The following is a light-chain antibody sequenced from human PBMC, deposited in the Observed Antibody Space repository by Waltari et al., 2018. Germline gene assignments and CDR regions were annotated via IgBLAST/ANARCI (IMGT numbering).Light chain of an antibody. CDR1: QSLLYSNGNTY. J-gene: IGKJ1*01. V-gene: IGKV2-30*01. CDR2: RIS. CDR3: MQGTYWPWT. Sequence: DVVMTQSPLSLPVTLGPSASISCDSRQSLLYSNGNTYLNWLPQRPGQSPRRLIYRISTRDSGVPDRFSGSGSGTHFSLKISRVEAEDVGIYYCMQGTYWPWTFGQGTKVEIK.